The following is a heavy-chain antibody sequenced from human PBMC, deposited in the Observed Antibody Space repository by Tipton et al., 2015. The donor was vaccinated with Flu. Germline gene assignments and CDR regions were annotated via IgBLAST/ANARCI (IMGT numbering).Heavy chain of an antibody. D-gene: IGHD3-10*01. Sequence: LRLSCTVSGDSMSSFYWGWIRQPAGKGLEWIGRIYTRGSTKYNPSLKSRVTVSVDTYKNQFSLRLSSVTAAEPAVYYCARASGSGTYVIFDYWGQGMLVTVSS. CDR2: IYTRGST. CDR1: GDSMSSFY. CDR3: ARASGSGTYVIFDY. V-gene: IGHV4-4*07. J-gene: IGHJ4*02.